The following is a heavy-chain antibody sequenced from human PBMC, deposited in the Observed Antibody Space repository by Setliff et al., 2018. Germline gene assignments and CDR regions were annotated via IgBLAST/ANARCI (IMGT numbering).Heavy chain of an antibody. CDR2: IKQDGSEK. V-gene: IGHV3-7*03. CDR1: GFTFINFW. J-gene: IGHJ4*02. CDR3: VRDSPYCVNGVCRGY. D-gene: IGHD2-21*01. Sequence: ASGFTFINFWMRWVRQAPGTGLEWLANIKQDGSEKFYVDSVKGRFTISRDTAKNSLYLQMNNLRAEDTAVYYCVRDSPYCVNGVCRGYWGQGTQVTVSS.